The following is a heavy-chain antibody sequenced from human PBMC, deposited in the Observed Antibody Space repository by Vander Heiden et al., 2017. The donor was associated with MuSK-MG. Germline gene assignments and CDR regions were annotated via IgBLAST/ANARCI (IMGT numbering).Heavy chain of an antibody. J-gene: IGHJ4*02. Sequence: EVQLLESGGGLVQPGGSLRLPCVASGFTFSSYAMSWVRQAPGKGLEWVSAISTDGGATYYADAVKGHFTISRDNSKNTLYLKMNSLRAEDTAVYYCANGKGVTTSGDFWGQGTLVTV. CDR2: ISTDGGAT. D-gene: IGHD4-17*01. CDR1: GFTFSSYA. V-gene: IGHV3-23*01. CDR3: ANGKGVTTSGDF.